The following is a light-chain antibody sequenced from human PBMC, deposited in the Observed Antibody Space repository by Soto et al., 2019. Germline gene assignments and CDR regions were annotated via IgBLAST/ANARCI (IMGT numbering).Light chain of an antibody. CDR1: QSVSSSY. CDR2: GAS. J-gene: IGKJ3*01. CDR3: QQYGSSPLFT. V-gene: IGKV3-20*01. Sequence: ELEWTQSPGTLSLSPGERATLSCRASQSVSSSYLAWYQQKPGQAPRLLIYGASSRATGIPDRFSGSGSGTDFTITISRLEPEDFAVYYCQQYGSSPLFTFGPGTKVDI.